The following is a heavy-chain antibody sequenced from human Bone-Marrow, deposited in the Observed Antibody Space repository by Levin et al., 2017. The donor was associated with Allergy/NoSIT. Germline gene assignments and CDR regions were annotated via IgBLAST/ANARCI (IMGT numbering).Heavy chain of an antibody. CDR1: GGSIGSWY. CDR3: ARARYSSSWSYYYMDV. V-gene: IGHV4-59*12. D-gene: IGHD6-13*01. J-gene: IGHJ6*03. CDR2: IYYSGKV. Sequence: SETLSLTCSVSGGSIGSWYWSWIRQSPGKGLQWIGNIYYSGKVTYNPSLSSRVTISVDSSKSQLSLKLTSVTASDTAVYFCARARYSSSWSYYYMDVWGKGTTVIVSS.